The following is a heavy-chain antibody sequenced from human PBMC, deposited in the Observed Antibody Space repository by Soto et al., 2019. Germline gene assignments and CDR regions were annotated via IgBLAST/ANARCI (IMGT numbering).Heavy chain of an antibody. CDR2: IYYSGST. V-gene: IGHV4-59*01. Sequence: PSETLSLTCTVSGGSISSYYWSWIRQPPGKGLEWIGYIYYSGSTNYNPSLKSRVTISVDTSKNQFSLKLSSVTAADTAVYYCARDLDYSDSSGYSFGFWGQGTLVTVSS. D-gene: IGHD3-22*01. J-gene: IGHJ4*02. CDR1: GGSISSYY. CDR3: ARDLDYSDSSGYSFGF.